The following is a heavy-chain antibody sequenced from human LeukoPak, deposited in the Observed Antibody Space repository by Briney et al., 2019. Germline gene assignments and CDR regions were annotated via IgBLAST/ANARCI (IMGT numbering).Heavy chain of an antibody. J-gene: IGHJ4*02. Sequence: PGRSLRLSRAASGFTFSSYGMHWVRQAPGKGLEWVAVISYDGSNKYYADSVKGRFTISRDNSKNTLYLQMNSLRAEDTAVYYCAKEEYYYDSSGYYLDYWGQGTLVTVSS. CDR3: AKEEYYYDSSGYYLDY. V-gene: IGHV3-30*18. D-gene: IGHD3-22*01. CDR2: ISYDGSNK. CDR1: GFTFSSYG.